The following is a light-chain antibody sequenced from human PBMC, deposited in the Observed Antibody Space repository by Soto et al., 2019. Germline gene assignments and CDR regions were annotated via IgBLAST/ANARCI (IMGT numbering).Light chain of an antibody. V-gene: IGKV3-20*01. CDR2: AAS. CDR3: QHHGTSPLNT. Sequence: EIVLTQSPGTLSLSPGERATLSCRASQSLTNSYLAWYQQKPGQAPRLLIYAASTRATGIPDRFSGSVSGTDFSLTISRLEPEDFAVYYCQHHGTSPLNTLGQGTKLEIK. J-gene: IGKJ2*01. CDR1: QSLTNSY.